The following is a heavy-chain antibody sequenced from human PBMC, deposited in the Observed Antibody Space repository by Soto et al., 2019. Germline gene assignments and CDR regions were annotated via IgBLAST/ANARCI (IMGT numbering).Heavy chain of an antibody. Sequence: QVQLQESGPGLVKPSETLSLTCTVSGGSISSYYWSWIRQPPGKGLEWIGYIYYSGSTNYNPSLKSRVTLSVDTSKNQYSLQLSSVTAADTAVYYCGRDSVGEFTYWGQGSLVTVSS. J-gene: IGHJ4*02. V-gene: IGHV4-59*01. D-gene: IGHD3-10*01. CDR2: IYYSGST. CDR3: GRDSVGEFTY. CDR1: GGSISSYY.